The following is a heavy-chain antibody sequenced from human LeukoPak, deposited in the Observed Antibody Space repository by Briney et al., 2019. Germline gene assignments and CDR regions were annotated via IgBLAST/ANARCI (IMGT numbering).Heavy chain of an antibody. Sequence: GGSLRLSCAASGFTFSSYAMHWVRQAPGKGLEYVSAISSNGGSTYYANSVKGRFTISRDNSKNTLYLQMGSLRAEDMAVYYCARDLYYDSSGLSGYWGQGTLVTVSS. CDR2: ISSNGGST. CDR1: GFTFSSYA. V-gene: IGHV3-64*01. CDR3: ARDLYYDSSGLSGY. J-gene: IGHJ4*02. D-gene: IGHD3-22*01.